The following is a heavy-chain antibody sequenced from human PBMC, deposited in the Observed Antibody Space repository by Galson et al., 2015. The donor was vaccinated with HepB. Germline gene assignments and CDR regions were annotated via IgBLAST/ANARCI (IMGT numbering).Heavy chain of an antibody. V-gene: IGHV3-64D*06. CDR2: ISSNGGST. CDR1: GFTFSSYA. Sequence: SLRLSCAASGFTFSSYAMHWVRQAPGRGLEYVSAISSNGGSTYYADSVKGRFTISRDNSKNTLYLQMSSLRAEDTAVYYCVKSGLRFLEWLPSPGDDGGATVGPFWGQGTLVTVSS. D-gene: IGHD3-3*01. CDR3: VKSGLRFLEWLPSPGDDGGATVGPF. J-gene: IGHJ4*02.